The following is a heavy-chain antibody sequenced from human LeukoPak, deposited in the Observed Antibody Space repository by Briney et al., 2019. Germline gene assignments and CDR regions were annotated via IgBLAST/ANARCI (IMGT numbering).Heavy chain of an antibody. D-gene: IGHD3-22*01. V-gene: IGHV3-7*01. CDR2: IKQDGSEK. J-gene: IGHJ4*02. CDR1: GFDFSNYW. CDR3: ARDAYYYDSSGSY. Sequence: GGSLRLSCAASGFDFSNYWMYWVRQAPGKGLEWVANIKQDGSEKYYVDSVRGRFTISRDNAKNSLSLQMNSLRAEDTAVYYCARDAYYYDSSGSYWGQGTLVTVSS.